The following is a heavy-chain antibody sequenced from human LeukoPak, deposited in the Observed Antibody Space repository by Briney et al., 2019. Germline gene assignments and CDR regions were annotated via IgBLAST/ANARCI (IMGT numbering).Heavy chain of an antibody. CDR2: INHCGST. J-gene: IGHJ6*02. V-gene: IGHV4-34*01. D-gene: IGHD6-19*01. Sequence: SETLSLTCAVSGGSFSGYYWSWIRQPPGKGLEWTGEINHCGSTNYNPSLKSRVTISVDTSKNQFSLKLSSVTAADTAVYYCARVKRIAVAGRRGYYYYGMDVWGQGTTVTVSS. CDR3: ARVKRIAVAGRRGYYYYGMDV. CDR1: GGSFSGYY.